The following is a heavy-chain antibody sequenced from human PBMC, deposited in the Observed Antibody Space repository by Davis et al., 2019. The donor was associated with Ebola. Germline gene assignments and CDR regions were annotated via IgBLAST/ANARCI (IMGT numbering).Heavy chain of an antibody. J-gene: IGHJ3*02. V-gene: IGHV4-34*01. D-gene: IGHD2-15*01. CDR1: GASFSGYY. CDR3: ARDGVVVVGHKDDACDI. Sequence: PSETLSLTCAVYGASFSGYYWSWIRQPPGKGLEWIGEINHSGSTNYNPSLKSRVNISVDTSKDQFSLKLSSVTAADTAVYYCARDGVVVVGHKDDACDIWGQGTMVTVSS. CDR2: INHSGST.